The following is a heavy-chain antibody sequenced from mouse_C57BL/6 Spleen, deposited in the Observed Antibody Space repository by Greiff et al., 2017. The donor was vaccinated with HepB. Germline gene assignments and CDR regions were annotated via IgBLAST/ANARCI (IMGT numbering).Heavy chain of an antibody. V-gene: IGHV1-72*01. CDR3: ARERGYDGYYRYFDV. D-gene: IGHD2-3*01. J-gene: IGHJ1*03. CDR1: GYTFTSYW. CDR2: IDPNSGGT. Sequence: VQLQQPGAELVKPGASVKLSCKASGYTFTSYWMHWVKQRPGRGLEWIGRIDPNSGGTKYNEKFKSKATLTVDKTSSTAYMQLSSLTSEESAVYYCARERGYDGYYRYFDVWGTGTTVTVSS.